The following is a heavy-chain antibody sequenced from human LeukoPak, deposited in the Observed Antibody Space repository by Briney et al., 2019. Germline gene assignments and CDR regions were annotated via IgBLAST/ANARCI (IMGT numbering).Heavy chain of an antibody. J-gene: IGHJ4*02. CDR1: GFTFSSYS. CDR2: ISSSSSYI. Sequence: GGSLRLSCAASGFTFSSYSVNWVRQAPGKGLEWVSSISSSSSYIYYADSVKGRFTISRDNAKNSLYLQMNSLRAEDTAVYYCARDLSRKEMATIRTPFDYWGQGTLVTVSS. CDR3: ARDLSRKEMATIRTPFDY. V-gene: IGHV3-21*01. D-gene: IGHD5-24*01.